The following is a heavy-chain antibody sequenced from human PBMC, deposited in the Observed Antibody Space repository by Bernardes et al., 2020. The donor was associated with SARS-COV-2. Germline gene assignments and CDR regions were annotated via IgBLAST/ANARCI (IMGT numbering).Heavy chain of an antibody. J-gene: IGHJ4*02. V-gene: IGHV3-74*01. CDR2: INGDGSRT. Sequence: GSLRLSCAASGFTFSSSWMHWVRQAPGKGLMWVSRINGDGSRTTYADSVKGRFTISRDNTKNTLYLQMNSLRAEDTAVYYCVRGPSDGHGRFEYWGQGTLGTVSS. CDR3: VRGPSDGHGRFEY. CDR1: GFTFSSSW.